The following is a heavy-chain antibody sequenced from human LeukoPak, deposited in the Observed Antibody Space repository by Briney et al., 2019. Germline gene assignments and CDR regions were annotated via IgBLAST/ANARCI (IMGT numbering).Heavy chain of an antibody. CDR3: AREGDIVVTTRPGNFDY. D-gene: IGHD5-12*01. V-gene: IGHV1-69*13. J-gene: IGHJ4*02. CDR1: GGTFSSYA. CDR2: IIPIFGTA. Sequence: SVKVSCMASGGTFSSYAISWVRQAPGQGLEWMGGIIPIFGTANYAQKFQGRVTITADESTSTAYMELSSRRAEDTAVYYCAREGDIVVTTRPGNFDYWGQGTLVTVSS.